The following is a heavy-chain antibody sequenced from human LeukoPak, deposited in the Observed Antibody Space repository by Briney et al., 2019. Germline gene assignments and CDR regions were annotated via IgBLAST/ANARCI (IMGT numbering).Heavy chain of an antibody. D-gene: IGHD1-26*01. J-gene: IGHJ4*02. CDR1: GGSISSYY. CDR3: ARAKGRLGATFDY. Sequence: SETLSLTCTVSGGSISSYYWSWIRQPPGKGLEWIGSIYHSGSTYYNPSLKSRVTISVDTSKNQFSLKLSSVTAADTAVYYCARAKGRLGATFDYWGQGTLVTVSS. V-gene: IGHV4-59*08. CDR2: IYHSGST.